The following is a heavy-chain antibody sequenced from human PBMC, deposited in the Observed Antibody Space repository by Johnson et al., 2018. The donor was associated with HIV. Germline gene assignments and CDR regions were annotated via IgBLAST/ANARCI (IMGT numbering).Heavy chain of an antibody. J-gene: IGHJ3*02. CDR2: ISGSGGST. D-gene: IGHD4-17*01. Sequence: VQLIESGGGLVKPGGSLTLSCAASGFTFSSYAMSWVRQAPGKGLEWVSAISGSGGSTYYADSVKGRFSISRDNPKKSLYLQMNGLRPEDTGIYYCAKDIVYGVYGSQGAFHIWGRGTMVKVSS. CDR3: AKDIVYGVYGSQGAFHI. CDR1: GFTFSSYA. V-gene: IGHV3-23*01.